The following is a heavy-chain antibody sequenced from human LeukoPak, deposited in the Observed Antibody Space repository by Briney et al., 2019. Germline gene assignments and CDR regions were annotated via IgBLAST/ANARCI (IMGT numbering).Heavy chain of an antibody. J-gene: IGHJ5*02. Sequence: SETLSLTCTVSGGSISSYYWSWIRRPPGKGLEWIGYIYYSGSTNYNPSLKSRVTISVDTSKNQFSLKLSSVTAADTAVYYCAREAVAGIGNWFDPWGQGTLVTVSS. CDR1: GGSISSYY. D-gene: IGHD6-19*01. CDR2: IYYSGST. V-gene: IGHV4-59*01. CDR3: AREAVAGIGNWFDP.